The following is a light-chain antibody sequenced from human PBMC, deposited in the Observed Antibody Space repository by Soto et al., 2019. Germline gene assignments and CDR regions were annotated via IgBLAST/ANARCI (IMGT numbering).Light chain of an antibody. V-gene: IGKV3D-7*01. CDR1: QSVSSSY. Sequence: PGERVTLSCRASQSVSSSYLTWYQQKPGQAPRLLIDGASTRATGIPARFSGSGSGTDFTLTISSLQPEDFAVYYCQQDYTLPETFGQGTKVDIK. CDR3: QQDYTLPET. CDR2: GAS. J-gene: IGKJ1*01.